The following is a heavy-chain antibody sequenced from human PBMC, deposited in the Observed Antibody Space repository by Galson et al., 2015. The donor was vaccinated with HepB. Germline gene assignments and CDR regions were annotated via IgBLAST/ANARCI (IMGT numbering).Heavy chain of an antibody. V-gene: IGHV2-5*01. CDR1: GFSLSTHGMG. CDR2: IYWSDEK. J-gene: IGHJ4*02. D-gene: IGHD1-26*01. CDR3: GHRPGSGSYLDY. Sequence: PALVKPTQTLTLTCTFSGFSLSTHGMGAGWIRQPPGKTLEWLAVIYWSDEKHYSPLLNNRLTITKDTSKNQVVLTVTNMDPVDTATYYCGHRPGSGSYLDYWGQGTLVTVSS.